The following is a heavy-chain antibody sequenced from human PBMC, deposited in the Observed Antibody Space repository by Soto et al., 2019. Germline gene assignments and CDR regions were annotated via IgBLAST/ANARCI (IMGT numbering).Heavy chain of an antibody. CDR1: GFTFSSYS. V-gene: IGHV3-21*01. J-gene: IGHJ3*02. CDR3: ARDYQQWPDAFDI. CDR2: ISSSSSYI. D-gene: IGHD6-19*01. Sequence: EVQLVESGGGLVKPGGSLRLSCAASGFTFSSYSMNWVRQAPGKGLEWVSSISSSSSYIYYADSVKGRFTISRDNAKNSLYLQMNSLRAEDTAVYYCARDYQQWPDAFDIWGQGTTVTVSS.